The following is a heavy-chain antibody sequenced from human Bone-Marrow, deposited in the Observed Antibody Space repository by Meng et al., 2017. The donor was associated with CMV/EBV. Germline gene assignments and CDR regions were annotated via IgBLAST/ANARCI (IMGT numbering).Heavy chain of an antibody. Sequence: QVQLVQSWAEVKKPGASGTGSCKASGGTFSSYAISWVRQAPGRGLEWMGGIIPIFGTANYAQKFQGRVTITADESTSTANMELSSLRSEDTAVYYCAREAQGGYGGPVWYFDLWGRGTLVTVSS. CDR2: IIPIFGTA. CDR3: AREAQGGYGGPVWYFDL. CDR1: GGTFSSYA. V-gene: IGHV1-69*01. D-gene: IGHD4-23*01. J-gene: IGHJ2*01.